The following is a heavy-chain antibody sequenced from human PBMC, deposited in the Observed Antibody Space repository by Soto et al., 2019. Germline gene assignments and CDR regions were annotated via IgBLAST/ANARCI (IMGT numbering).Heavy chain of an antibody. CDR2: INHSGST. CDR1: GGSFSGYY. CDR3: ARGVTTVTIHYYYYYMDV. V-gene: IGHV4-34*01. Sequence: SETLSLTCAFYGGSFSGYYWSWIRQPPGKGLEWIGEINHSGSTNYNPSLKSRVTISVDTSKNQFSLKLSSVTAADTAVYYCARGVTTVTIHYYYYYMDVWGKGTTVTVSS. J-gene: IGHJ6*03. D-gene: IGHD4-17*01.